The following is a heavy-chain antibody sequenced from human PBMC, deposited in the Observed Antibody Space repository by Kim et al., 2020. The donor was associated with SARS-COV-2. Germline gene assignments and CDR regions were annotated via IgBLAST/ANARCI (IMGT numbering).Heavy chain of an antibody. J-gene: IGHJ4*02. D-gene: IGHD1-26*01. CDR3: ARGGGTVDY. V-gene: IGHV1-46*01. Sequence: GSTSYAQKFQGRVTMTRDTSTSTVYMEVSSLRSEDTAVYYCARGGGTVDYWGQGTLVTVSS. CDR2: GST.